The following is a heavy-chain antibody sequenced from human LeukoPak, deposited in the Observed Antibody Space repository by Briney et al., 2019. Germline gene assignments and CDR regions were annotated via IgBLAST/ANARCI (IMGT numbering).Heavy chain of an antibody. CDR1: GGSFSGYY. V-gene: IGHV4-34*01. J-gene: IGHJ5*02. Sequence: SETLSLTCAVYGGSFSGYYWSWIRQPPGKGLEWIGEINHSGSTNYNPSLKSRVTISVDTSKNQFSLKLSSVTAADTAVYYCARNWASSIAAFRFDPWGQGTLVTVSS. CDR3: ARNWASSIAAFRFDP. D-gene: IGHD6-13*01. CDR2: INHSGST.